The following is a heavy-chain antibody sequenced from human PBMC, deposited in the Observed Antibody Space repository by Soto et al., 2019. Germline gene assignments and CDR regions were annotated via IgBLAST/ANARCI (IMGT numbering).Heavy chain of an antibody. CDR3: ARGPYRNTYNWFDS. V-gene: IGHV3-48*03. J-gene: IGHJ5*02. CDR2: ISTSGSTI. D-gene: IGHD5-12*01. CDR1: GFSFNTYE. Sequence: EGSLRLSCAASGFSFNTYEMNWVRQAPGKGLEWVSYISTSGSTIYYADSVKGRFTISRDNGKNSLYLQMNSLRAEDTAVYYCARGPYRNTYNWFDSWGQGTLVTVS.